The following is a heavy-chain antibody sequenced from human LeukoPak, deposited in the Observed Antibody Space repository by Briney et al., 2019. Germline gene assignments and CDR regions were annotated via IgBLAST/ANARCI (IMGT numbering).Heavy chain of an antibody. J-gene: IGHJ4*02. Sequence: PGGSLRLSCAASGFTFSNAWMSRVRQAPGKRLEWVGRIKSKTDGGTTDYAAPVKGRFTISRDDSKNTLYLQMNSLKTEDTAVYYCTTPYVWGSYRYSVWGQGTLVTVSS. CDR2: IKSKTDGGTT. D-gene: IGHD3-16*02. V-gene: IGHV3-15*01. CDR1: GFTFSNAW. CDR3: TTPYVWGSYRYSV.